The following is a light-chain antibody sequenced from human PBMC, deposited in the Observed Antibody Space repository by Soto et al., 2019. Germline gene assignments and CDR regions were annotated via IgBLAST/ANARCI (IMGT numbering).Light chain of an antibody. CDR1: SSDIGSYNR. Sequence: QSVLTQPASVSGSPGQSITISCTGTSSDIGSYNRVSWYQQHPGKAPKLMIYEDTQRPSRVSNRFSGSKSGNTASLTITGLQAEDEADYYCCSYAGPTIFVVFGGGTSSPS. CDR2: EDT. CDR3: CSYAGPTIFVV. J-gene: IGLJ2*01. V-gene: IGLV2-23*02.